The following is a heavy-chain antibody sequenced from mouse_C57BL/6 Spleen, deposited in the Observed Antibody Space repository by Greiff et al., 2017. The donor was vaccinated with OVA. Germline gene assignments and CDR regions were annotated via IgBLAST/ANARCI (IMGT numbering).Heavy chain of an antibody. D-gene: IGHD2-4*01. Sequence: VQLQQSGAELARPGASVKLSCKASGYTFTSYGISWVKQRTGQGLEWIGEIYPRSGNTYYNEKFKGKATLTADKSSSTAYMELRSLTSEDSAVYVCARSYYDYKDFAYWGQGTLVTVSA. CDR2: IYPRSGNT. J-gene: IGHJ3*01. V-gene: IGHV1-81*01. CDR1: GYTFTSYG. CDR3: ARSYYDYKDFAY.